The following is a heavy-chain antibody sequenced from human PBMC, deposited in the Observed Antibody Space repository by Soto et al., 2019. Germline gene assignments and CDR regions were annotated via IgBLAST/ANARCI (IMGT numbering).Heavy chain of an antibody. V-gene: IGHV3-11*06. Sequence: GGSLRLSCAASGFTFSDYYMSWIRQAPGKGLERVSYISSSSSYTNYADSVKGRFTISRDNAKKSLYLQMNSLRDEDTAVYYCARDIYYYDSSGYYSDYWGQGTLVTVSS. CDR2: ISSSSSYT. J-gene: IGHJ4*02. CDR3: ARDIYYYDSSGYYSDY. CDR1: GFTFSDYY. D-gene: IGHD3-22*01.